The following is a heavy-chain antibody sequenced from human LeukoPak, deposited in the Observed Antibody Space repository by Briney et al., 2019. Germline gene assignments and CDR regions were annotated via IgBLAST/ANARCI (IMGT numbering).Heavy chain of an antibody. CDR2: ISSSSSYI. D-gene: IGHD6-13*01. Sequence: PGESLRLSCAASGFTFSSYSMNWVRQAPGKGLEWVSSISSSSSYIYYADSVKGRFTISRDNAKNSLYLQMNSLRAEDTAVYYCARDRGRAGSSWMSWFDPWGQGTLVTVSS. J-gene: IGHJ5*02. CDR1: GFTFSSYS. CDR3: ARDRGRAGSSWMSWFDP. V-gene: IGHV3-21*01.